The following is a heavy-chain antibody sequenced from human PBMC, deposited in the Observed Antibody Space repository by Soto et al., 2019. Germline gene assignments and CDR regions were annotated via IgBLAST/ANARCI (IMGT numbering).Heavy chain of an antibody. Sequence: QVQLVQSGAEEKKPGASVKVSCKASGYTFTSYAMHWVRQAPGQRLEWMGWINAGNGNTKYSQKFQGRVTITRDTSASTAHMELSSLRSEDTAVYYCARSIVVVTALDYWCQGTLVTVSS. CDR1: GYTFTSYA. J-gene: IGHJ4*02. CDR2: INAGNGNT. CDR3: ARSIVVVTALDY. D-gene: IGHD2-21*02. V-gene: IGHV1-3*05.